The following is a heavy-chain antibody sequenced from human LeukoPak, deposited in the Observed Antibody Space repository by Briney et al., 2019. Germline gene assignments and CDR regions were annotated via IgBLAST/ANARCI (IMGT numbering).Heavy chain of an antibody. CDR1: GFTFSSYA. V-gene: IGHV3-23*01. CDR3: AKAFGEAPAARDAFDI. Sequence: GGSLRLSCAASGFTFSSYAMSWVRQAPGKGLEWVSAISGSGGSTYYADSVKGRFTISRDNSKNTLYLQMNSLRAEDTAVYYCAKAFGEAPAARDAFDIWGQGTMVTVSS. CDR2: ISGSGGST. J-gene: IGHJ3*02. D-gene: IGHD3-10*01.